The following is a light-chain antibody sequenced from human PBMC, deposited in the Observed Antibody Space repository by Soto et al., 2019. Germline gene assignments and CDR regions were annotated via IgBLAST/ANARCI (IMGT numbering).Light chain of an antibody. CDR2: GAS. J-gene: IGKJ1*01. Sequence: DIVLTQSPGTLSLSPGERATLSCRASQSVSSSYLAWYQQKPGQAPRLLIYGASSRATGIPDRFSGSGSGTDFTLTISDLEPADFGLYYCQQRLNWPPGFGQGTKVDIK. CDR1: QSVSSSY. CDR3: QQRLNWPPG. V-gene: IGKV3D-20*02.